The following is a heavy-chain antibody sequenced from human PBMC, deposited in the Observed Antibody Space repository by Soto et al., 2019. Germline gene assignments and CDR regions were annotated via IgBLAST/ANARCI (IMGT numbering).Heavy chain of an antibody. D-gene: IGHD4-17*01. CDR1: GGSISSYY. V-gene: IGHV4-59*01. CDR2: IYYSGST. Sequence: SETLSLTCTVSGGSISSYYWSWIRQPPGKGLEWIGYIYYSGSTKYNPSLKSRATISVDTSKNQFSLKLSSVTAADTAVYYCARVYGGGFDYWGQGTLVTVSS. J-gene: IGHJ4*02. CDR3: ARVYGGGFDY.